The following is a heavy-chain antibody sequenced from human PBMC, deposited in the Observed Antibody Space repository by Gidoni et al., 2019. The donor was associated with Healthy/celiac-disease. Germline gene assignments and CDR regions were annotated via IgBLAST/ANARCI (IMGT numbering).Heavy chain of an antibody. D-gene: IGHD3-10*01. CDR2: ISGSGGST. CDR1: GFTFSRYA. CDR3: ARGARGAFDI. J-gene: IGHJ3*02. V-gene: IGHV3-23*01. Sequence: EVQLLESGGGLVQPGGSLRLSCAATGFTFSRYAMSWLRQAPGKGLEWVSVISGSGGSTYYADSVKGRFTISRDNSNNTLYLQMNSLRAEDTAVYYCARGARGAFDIWGQGTMVTVSS.